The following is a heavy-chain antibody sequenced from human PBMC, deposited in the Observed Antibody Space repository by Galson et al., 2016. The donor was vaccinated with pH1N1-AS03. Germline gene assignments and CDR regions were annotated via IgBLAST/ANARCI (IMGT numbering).Heavy chain of an antibody. V-gene: IGHV1-2*04. D-gene: IGHD1-26*01. CDR2: INTDSGVI. CDR3: ARDPRGPCSSATCATTYYFGMDV. Sequence: SVKVSCKAPGYIFTGFYVHWVRQAPGQGLEWMGWINTDSGVINYAQKFQAWVTMTGDTSISTAYMELYGLKSDDTAVYYCARDPRGPCSSATCATTYYFGMDVWGQGTTVIVSS. CDR1: GYIFTGFY. J-gene: IGHJ6*02.